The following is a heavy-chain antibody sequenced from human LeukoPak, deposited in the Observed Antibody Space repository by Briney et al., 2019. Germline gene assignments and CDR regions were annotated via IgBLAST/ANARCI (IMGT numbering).Heavy chain of an antibody. Sequence: ASVKVSCKASGYNFAHYHTHWVRQAPGQGLEWMGSLSPNTGDTLLPQKFQGRVTMTRDTSITIGYMELSSLTFDDTGVYYCARDPDSGPDLWGQGTLVTVAS. CDR2: LSPNTGDT. D-gene: IGHD2-15*01. V-gene: IGHV1-2*02. J-gene: IGHJ4*02. CDR3: ARDPDSGPDL. CDR1: GYNFAHYH.